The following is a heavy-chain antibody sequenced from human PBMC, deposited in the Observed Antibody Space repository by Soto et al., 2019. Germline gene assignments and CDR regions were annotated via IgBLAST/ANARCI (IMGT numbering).Heavy chain of an antibody. CDR1: GGSFSGYY. CDR3: ARALYGSGYYYYYGMDV. D-gene: IGHD3-10*01. Sequence: PSETLSLTCAVYGGSFSGYYWSWIRQPPGKGLEWIGEINHSGSTNYNPSLKSRVTISVDTSKNQFSLKLSSVTAADTAVYYCARALYGSGYYYYYGMDVWGQGTTVNVSS. J-gene: IGHJ6*02. CDR2: INHSGST. V-gene: IGHV4-34*01.